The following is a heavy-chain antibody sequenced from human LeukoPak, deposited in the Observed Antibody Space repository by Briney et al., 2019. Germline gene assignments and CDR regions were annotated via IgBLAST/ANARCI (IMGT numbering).Heavy chain of an antibody. J-gene: IGHJ4*02. CDR3: TTDPSRDYGDYRGVDY. CDR1: GFTFSNAW. V-gene: IGHV3-15*01. Sequence: GGSLTLSCAASGFTFSNAWMSWVRQAPGKGLEWVGRIKSKTDGGTTDYAAPVKGRFTISRDDSKNTLYLQMNSLKTEDTAVYYCTTDPSRDYGDYRGVDYWGQGTLVTVSS. CDR2: IKSKTDGGTT. D-gene: IGHD4-17*01.